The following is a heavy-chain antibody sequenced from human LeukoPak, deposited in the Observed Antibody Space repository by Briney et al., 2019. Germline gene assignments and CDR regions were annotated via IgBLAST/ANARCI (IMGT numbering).Heavy chain of an antibody. V-gene: IGHV1-46*01. CDR3: ARSFFHYYDSSGPPFDY. CDR1: GYTFTGYY. Sequence: GASVKVSCKASGYTFTGYYMHWVRQAPGQGLEWMGWINPSGGSTSYAQKFQGRVTMTRDTSTSTVYMELSSLRSEDTAVYYCARSFFHYYDSSGPPFDYWGQGTLVTVSS. D-gene: IGHD3-22*01. J-gene: IGHJ4*02. CDR2: INPSGGST.